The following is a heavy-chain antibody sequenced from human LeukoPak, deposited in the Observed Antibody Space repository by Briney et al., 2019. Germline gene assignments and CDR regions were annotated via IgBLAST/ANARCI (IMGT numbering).Heavy chain of an antibody. V-gene: IGHV4-38-2*01. J-gene: IGHJ4*02. CDR2: IYYSWGM. CDR3: ARNVTAGFFDY. D-gene: IGHD1-1*01. Sequence: SETLSLTCDVSGSSITSDYFWGWIRQPPGKGLEWIATIYYSWGMYFNPSLKSRVTISLDASENQYSLKMTSLTAADTAIYYCARNVTAGFFDYWGQGILVTVSS. CDR1: GSSITSDYF.